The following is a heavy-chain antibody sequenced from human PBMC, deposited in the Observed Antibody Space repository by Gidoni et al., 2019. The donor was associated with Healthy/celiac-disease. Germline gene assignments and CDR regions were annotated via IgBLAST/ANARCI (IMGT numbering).Heavy chain of an antibody. CDR1: GFTFSSYW. Sequence: EVQLVKSGGGLVQPGGSLRLSCAASGFTFSSYWMSWVRQAPGKGLEWVANIKQDGSEKYYVDSVKGRFTISRDNAKNSLYLQMNSLRAEDTAVYYCARANYDILTGYYYYFDYWGQGTLVTVSS. V-gene: IGHV3-7*04. J-gene: IGHJ4*02. CDR2: IKQDGSEK. D-gene: IGHD3-9*01. CDR3: ARANYDILTGYYYYFDY.